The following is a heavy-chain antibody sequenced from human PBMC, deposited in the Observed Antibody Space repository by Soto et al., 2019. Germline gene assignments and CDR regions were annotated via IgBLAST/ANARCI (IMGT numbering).Heavy chain of an antibody. V-gene: IGHV1-69*13. CDR1: GGTFSSYA. Sequence: SVKVSCKASGGTFSSYAISWVRQAPGQGLEWMGGIIPIFGTANYAQKFQGRVTITADESTSTAYMELSSLRSEDTAVYYCAGSSVSNDYYYGMDVWGQGTTVTVSS. D-gene: IGHD2-2*01. CDR2: IIPIFGTA. J-gene: IGHJ6*02. CDR3: AGSSVSNDYYYGMDV.